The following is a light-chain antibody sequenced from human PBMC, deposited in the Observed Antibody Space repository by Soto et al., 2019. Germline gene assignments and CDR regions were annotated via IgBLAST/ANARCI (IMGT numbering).Light chain of an antibody. CDR3: QQYNNWPRT. J-gene: IGKJ1*01. Sequence: EIVMTQSPATLSVSPGERATLSCRASQSVSSDLAWYHQKPGQAPRLLIYSAATRATGIPARFSGIWSGTEFTLTINSLKSEDFAVYYCQQYNNWPRTFGQGTKVDIK. CDR2: SAA. V-gene: IGKV3-15*01. CDR1: QSVSSD.